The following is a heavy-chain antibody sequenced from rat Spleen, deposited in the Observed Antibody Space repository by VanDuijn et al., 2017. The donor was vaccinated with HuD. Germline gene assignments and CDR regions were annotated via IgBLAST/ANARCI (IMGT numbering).Heavy chain of an antibody. CDR1: GFTFSSFA. J-gene: IGHJ2*01. CDR2: ITHSTSTT. CDR3: TRENWVLDS. Sequence: EVQLVESDGGLVQPGRSLKLSCAASGFTFSSFAMAWVRQAPKKGLEWVATITHSTSTTYYPDSVQGRFTISRDDAKSALYLQMDSLRSEDTATYYCTRENWVLDSWGQGVMVTVSS. V-gene: IGHV5-29*01. D-gene: IGHD5-1*01.